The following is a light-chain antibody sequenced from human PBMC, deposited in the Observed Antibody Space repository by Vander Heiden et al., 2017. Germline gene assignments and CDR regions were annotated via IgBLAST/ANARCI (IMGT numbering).Light chain of an antibody. Sequence: QPVLTQPPSASGTPGQRVTISCSGSSSNIGRNYVYWYQQFPETAPKLLTYKNDRRPSGVPDRFSASKSGTSASLAISGLRSEDEGDYYCAAWDDSLSGRVFGGGTKLTVL. CDR3: AAWDDSLSGRV. CDR2: KND. V-gene: IGLV1-47*01. CDR1: SSNIGRNY. J-gene: IGLJ3*02.